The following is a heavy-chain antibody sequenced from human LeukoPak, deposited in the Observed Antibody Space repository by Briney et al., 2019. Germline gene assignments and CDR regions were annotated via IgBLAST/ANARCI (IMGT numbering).Heavy chain of an antibody. D-gene: IGHD2/OR15-2a*01. Sequence: GGSLRLSCAASGFTFRSYYMNWVRQAPGKGPEWVSHITSKSGATYYADSVKGRFTISRDDAKNSLYLQMDSLRAEDTAVYYCVRDYFYRLDYWGQGTLVTVSS. CDR3: VRDYFYRLDY. J-gene: IGHJ4*02. V-gene: IGHV3-48*01. CDR2: ITSKSGAT. CDR1: GFTFRSYY.